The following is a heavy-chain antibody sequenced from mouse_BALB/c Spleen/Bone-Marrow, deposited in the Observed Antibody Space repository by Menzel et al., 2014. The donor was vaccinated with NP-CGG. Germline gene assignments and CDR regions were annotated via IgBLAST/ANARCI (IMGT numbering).Heavy chain of an antibody. V-gene: IGHV14-3*02. Sequence: EVMLVESGAELVKPGASVKLSCTASGFNIKDTYMHRVKQRPEQGLEWIGRIDPANGNTKYDPKFRGKASITADTSSNTAYLQLSSLTSEDTAVYYCASYVYGYYFDYWGQGTTLTVSS. J-gene: IGHJ2*01. CDR2: IDPANGNT. CDR1: GFNIKDTY. D-gene: IGHD2-2*01. CDR3: ASYVYGYYFDY.